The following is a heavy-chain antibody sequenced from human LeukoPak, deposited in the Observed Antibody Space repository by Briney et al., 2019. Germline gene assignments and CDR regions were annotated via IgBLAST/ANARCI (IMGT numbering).Heavy chain of an antibody. CDR3: ANDPYCGGDCYFDY. Sequence: PGGSLRLSCAASGFTFSTYAMSWVRQAPGKGLECVSGMSGSGGSTYYADSVKGRFTISRDNSKNTLYLHMNSLRAEDTAVYYCANDPYCGGDCYFDYWGQGTLVTVSS. V-gene: IGHV3-23*01. CDR2: MSGSGGST. J-gene: IGHJ4*02. D-gene: IGHD2-21*02. CDR1: GFTFSTYA.